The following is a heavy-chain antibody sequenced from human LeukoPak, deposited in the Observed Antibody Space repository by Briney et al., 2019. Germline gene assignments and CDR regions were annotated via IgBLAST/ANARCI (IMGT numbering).Heavy chain of an antibody. CDR2: INPSGGST. V-gene: IGHV1-46*01. Sequence: ASVKVSCKASGYTFTSYYMHWVRQAPGQGLEWMGIINPSGGSTSYAQKFQGRVTMTRDTSTSTVYMELSSLRSEDTAVYYSARPRADIVVVPAATYYYYYGMDVWGQGTTVTVSS. CDR3: ARPRADIVVVPAATYYYYYGMDV. D-gene: IGHD2-2*01. J-gene: IGHJ6*02. CDR1: GYTFTSYY.